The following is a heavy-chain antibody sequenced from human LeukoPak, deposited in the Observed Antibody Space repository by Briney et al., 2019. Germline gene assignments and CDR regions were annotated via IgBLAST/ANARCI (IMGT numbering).Heavy chain of an antibody. D-gene: IGHD1-26*01. J-gene: IGHJ4*02. V-gene: IGHV4-34*01. CDR1: GGTVSGYY. CDR3: SRESGAFCPFGY. Sequence: PSETLSLTCAVYGGTVSGYYWTWIRQPLGKGLEWIGEINQSGSTNYNPSVKSRVTISMDTSKNQFSLKLTSVTAADTAIYYCSRESGAFCPFGYWGQGTLVIVPS. CDR2: INQSGST.